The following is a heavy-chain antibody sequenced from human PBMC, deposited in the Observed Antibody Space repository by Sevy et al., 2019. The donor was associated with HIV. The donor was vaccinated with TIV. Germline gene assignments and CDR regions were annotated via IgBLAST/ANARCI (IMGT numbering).Heavy chain of an antibody. J-gene: IGHJ4*02. CDR1: GLTFGDYC. D-gene: IGHD6-13*01. CDR3: TRWKAAQSIFAY. CDR2: LKSDVYGGTV. Sequence: GGSLRLSCTASGLTFGDYCMSWVRQAPGKGLEWVAFLKSDVYGGTVDHAASVRGRFVISRDDSKTIAYLQMNDLKTEDTRVYYCTRWKAAQSIFAYWGQGALVTASS. V-gene: IGHV3-49*04.